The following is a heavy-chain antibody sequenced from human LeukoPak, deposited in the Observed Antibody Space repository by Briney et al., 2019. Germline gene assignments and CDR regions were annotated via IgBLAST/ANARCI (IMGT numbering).Heavy chain of an antibody. V-gene: IGHV3-30*03. CDR3: ARDGGTLSFDY. CDR2: ISSDGGDT. D-gene: IGHD4-23*01. J-gene: IGHJ4*02. CDR1: GFNFNPYG. Sequence: GGSLRLSCVASGFNFNPYGMHWVRQAPGKGLEWVAVISSDGGDTYYGDSVKGRFTISRDNAKNSLYLQMNSLRAEDTAVYYCARDGGTLSFDYWGQGTLVTVSS.